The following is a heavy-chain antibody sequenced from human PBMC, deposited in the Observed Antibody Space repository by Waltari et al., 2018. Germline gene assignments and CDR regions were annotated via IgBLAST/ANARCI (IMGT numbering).Heavy chain of an antibody. CDR3: ARRDWEGQRAFDI. V-gene: IGHV1-69*05. J-gene: IGHJ3*02. D-gene: IGHD1-26*01. CDR1: GGTFSSYA. Sequence: QVQLVQSGAEVKKPGSSVQVSCKASGGTFSSYAISWGRQALGQGLEWMGGIIPIFGTANYAQKFQGRVTITTDESTSTAYMELSSLRSEDTAVYYCARRDWEGQRAFDIWGQGTMVTVSS. CDR2: IIPIFGTA.